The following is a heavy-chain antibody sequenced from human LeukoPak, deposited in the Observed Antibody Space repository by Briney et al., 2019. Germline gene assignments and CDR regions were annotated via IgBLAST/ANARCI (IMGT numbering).Heavy chain of an antibody. CDR3: ARHLWSEYHKFDY. D-gene: IGHD3-3*01. CDR1: SGSIDNCY. V-gene: IGHV4-59*01. CDR2: IYFSGNT. J-gene: IGHJ4*02. Sequence: PSETLSLTCTISSGSIDNCYWSWIRQPAGKGLEWIGQIYFSGNTNYNPSLKSRVTISVDRSKNQFSLKLSSVTAADTAVYYCARHLWSEYHKFDYWGQGTLATVSS.